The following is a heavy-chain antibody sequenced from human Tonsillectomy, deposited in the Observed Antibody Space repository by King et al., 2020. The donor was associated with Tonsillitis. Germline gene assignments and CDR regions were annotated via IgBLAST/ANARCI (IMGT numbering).Heavy chain of an antibody. J-gene: IGHJ6*02. CDR2: ITGSGGSK. V-gene: IGHV3-23*04. D-gene: IGHD3-10*01. CDR1: GFTFRIYA. CDR3: AKDSDGSGSYYPYYYGMDV. Sequence: VQLVESGGGLVQPGGSLRLSCAASGFTFRIYATSWVRQAPGKGLEWVSGITGSGGSKSFADSVKSRFTISRDNTNNTLYLQMNSLRAEDTAVYYCAKDSDGSGSYYPYYYGMDVWGQGTTVTVSS.